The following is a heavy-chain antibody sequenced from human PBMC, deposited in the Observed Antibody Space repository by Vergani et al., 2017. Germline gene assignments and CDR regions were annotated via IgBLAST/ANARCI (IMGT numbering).Heavy chain of an antibody. CDR3: ARDRFPYYDYVWGSYRLLY. V-gene: IGHV1-69*01. D-gene: IGHD3-16*02. CDR1: GGTFSSYA. CDR2: IIPIFGTA. J-gene: IGHJ4*02. Sequence: QVQLVQSGAEVKKPGSSVKVSCKASGGTFSSYAISWVRQAPGQVLEWMGGIIPIFGTANYAQKFQGRVTITADESTNTAYMELSSLRSEDTAVYYCARDRFPYYDYVWGSYRLLYWGQGTLVTVSS.